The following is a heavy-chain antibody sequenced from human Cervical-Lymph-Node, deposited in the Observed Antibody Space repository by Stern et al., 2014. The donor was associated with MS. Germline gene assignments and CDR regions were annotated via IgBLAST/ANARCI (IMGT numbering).Heavy chain of an antibody. V-gene: IGHV2-70*12. CDR1: GFSLINSGMS. Sequence: ESGPALVKPTQTLTLTCTFAGFSLINSGMSVTWIRQPPGKALEWLALIDWDDNKYYSTSLKTRLTISKDTSKNQVVLTVTNMDPEDTATYYGLDMWGQGTLVTVSS. J-gene: IGHJ3*02. CDR2: IDWDDNK. CDR3: LDM.